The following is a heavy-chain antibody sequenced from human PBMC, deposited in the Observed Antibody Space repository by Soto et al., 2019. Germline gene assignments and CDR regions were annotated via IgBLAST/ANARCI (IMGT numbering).Heavy chain of an antibody. CDR2: INPSGGST. V-gene: IGHV1-46*03. J-gene: IGHJ4*02. D-gene: IGHD6-13*01. CDR3: ARVSAAAAD. Sequence: QVQLVQSGAEVKKPGASVKVSCKASGYTFTSYYMHWVRQAPGQGLEWMGIINPSGGSTSYAQKFQGRVPMTRDTCTSTVYMEMSSLRSEDTAVYYCARVSAAAADWGQRTLVTVSS. CDR1: GYTFTSYY.